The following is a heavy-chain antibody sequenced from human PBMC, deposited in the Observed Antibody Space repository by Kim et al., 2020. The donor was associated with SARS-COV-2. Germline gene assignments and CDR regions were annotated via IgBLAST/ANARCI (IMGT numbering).Heavy chain of an antibody. V-gene: IGHV3-23*01. D-gene: IGHD5-18*01. Sequence: GGSLRLSCAASGFTFSSYAMSWVRQAPGKGLEWVSAISGSGGSTYYADSVKGRFTISRDNSKNTLYLQMNSLRAEDTAVYYCANRGYSYGDGSEYFQHWGQGTLVTVSS. CDR1: GFTFSSYA. CDR2: ISGSGGST. CDR3: ANRGYSYGDGSEYFQH. J-gene: IGHJ1*01.